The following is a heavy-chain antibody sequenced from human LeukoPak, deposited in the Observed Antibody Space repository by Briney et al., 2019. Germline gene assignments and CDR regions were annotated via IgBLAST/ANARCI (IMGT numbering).Heavy chain of an antibody. V-gene: IGHV4-31*03. J-gene: IGHJ5*02. Sequence: PSETLSLTCTVSGGSISGGGYYWSWIRQHPGKGLEWIGYIYYSGSTYYNPSLKSRVTISVDTSKNQFSLKLSSVTAADTAVYYCARECVVPAAKGKYNWFDPWGQGTLVTVSS. CDR2: IYYSGST. CDR3: ARECVVPAAKGKYNWFDP. D-gene: IGHD2-2*01. CDR1: GGSISGGGYY.